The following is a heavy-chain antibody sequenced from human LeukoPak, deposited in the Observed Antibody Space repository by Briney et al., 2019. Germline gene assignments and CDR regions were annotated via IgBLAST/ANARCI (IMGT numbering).Heavy chain of an antibody. Sequence: ASVKVSCKASGYTFTGYYMHWVRQAPGQGLEWMGWLNPDSGGTQYAQKFQGRVTMTRDTSIRTAYMELSRLRSDDTAVYYCARGIYVNPDYWGQGTLVTVSS. CDR1: GYTFTGYY. D-gene: IGHD3-16*01. J-gene: IGHJ4*02. CDR2: LNPDSGGT. V-gene: IGHV1-2*02. CDR3: ARGIYVNPDY.